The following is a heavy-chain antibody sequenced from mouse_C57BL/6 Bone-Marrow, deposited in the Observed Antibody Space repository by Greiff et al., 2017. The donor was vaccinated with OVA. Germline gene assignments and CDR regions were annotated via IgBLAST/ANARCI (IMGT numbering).Heavy chain of an antibody. Sequence: EVQRVESGPGLVKPSQSLSLTCSVTGYSITSGYYWNWIRQFPGNKLEWMGYISYDGSNNYNPSLKNRISITRDTSKNQFFLKLNSVTTEDTATYYCARERYSNDECYFDYWGQGTTLTVSS. V-gene: IGHV3-6*01. CDR2: ISYDGSN. D-gene: IGHD2-12*01. CDR3: ARERYSNDECYFDY. J-gene: IGHJ2*01. CDR1: GYSITSGYY.